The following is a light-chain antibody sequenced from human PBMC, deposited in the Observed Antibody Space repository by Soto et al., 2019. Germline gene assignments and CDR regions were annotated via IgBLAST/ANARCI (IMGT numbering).Light chain of an antibody. V-gene: IGLV1-44*01. CDR2: SNN. CDR3: AAWDDSLNGYV. Sequence: QSVLTQPPSASGTPGQRVTISCSGSSSNIGSNTVNWYQQLPGTAPKLLMYSNNQRPSGVPDRFSGSKSGTSASLTISGLQSEDEADYYCAAWDDSLNGYVFGTGTRSPS. CDR1: SSNIGSNT. J-gene: IGLJ1*01.